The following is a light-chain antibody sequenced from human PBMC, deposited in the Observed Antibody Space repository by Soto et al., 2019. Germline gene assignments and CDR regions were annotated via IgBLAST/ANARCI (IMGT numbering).Light chain of an antibody. CDR1: ETVTNSY. CDR3: QQYGSSSLT. Sequence: EVVLTQSPRTLSLSPGERGTLSCRASETVTNSYLAWYQQNPGQAPRLVIYGASTRATGIPDRFGGSGSGTDFTLTISRLEPEDFAVYYCQQYGSSSLTFGGGTKVEIK. CDR2: GAS. J-gene: IGKJ4*01. V-gene: IGKV3-20*01.